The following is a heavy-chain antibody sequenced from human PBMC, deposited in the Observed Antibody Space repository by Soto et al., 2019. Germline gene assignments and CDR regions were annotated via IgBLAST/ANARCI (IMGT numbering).Heavy chain of an antibody. D-gene: IGHD3-22*01. V-gene: IGHV5-10-1*01. CDR3: ARQIYDSDTGPNFQYYFDS. J-gene: IGHJ4*02. Sequence: PGGSLRLSCAASGFTFRSFTMNWVRQAPGKGLEWMGRIDPSDSQTYYSPSFRGHVTISVTKSITTVFLQWSSLRASDTAMYYCARQIYDSDTGPNFQYYFDSWGQGTPVTVSS. CDR1: GFTFRSFT. CDR2: IDPSDSQT.